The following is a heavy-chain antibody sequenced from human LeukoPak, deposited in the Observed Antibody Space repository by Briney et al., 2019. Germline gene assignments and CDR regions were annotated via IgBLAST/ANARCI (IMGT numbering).Heavy chain of an antibody. CDR3: ARAAYCSSTSCYVSSWFDP. CDR1: GFTFSTYW. V-gene: IGHV3-74*01. J-gene: IGHJ5*02. CDR2: INSEGSST. D-gene: IGHD2-2*01. Sequence: GGSLRLSCAASGFTFSTYWMHWVRQAPGKGLVWVSRINSEGSSTTYADSVEGRFTISRDNAKNTLYLQMNSMKAEDTAVYYCARAAYCSSTSCYVSSWFDPWGQGTLVTVSS.